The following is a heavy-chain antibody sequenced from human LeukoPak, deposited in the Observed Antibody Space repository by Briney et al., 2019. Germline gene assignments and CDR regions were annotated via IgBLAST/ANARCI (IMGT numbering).Heavy chain of an antibody. J-gene: IGHJ4*02. CDR2: ISGSAGTT. D-gene: IGHD1-26*01. CDR3: AKQNVIVGAGLFDY. CDR1: GFTFSTYV. Sequence: GGSLRLSCAASGFTFSTYVMNWFRQAPGKGLEWVSGISGSAGTTYYADSVKGRFTISRDNSKNTLYLQMNSLRAEDTAVYYCAKQNVIVGAGLFDYWGQGTLVTVSS. V-gene: IGHV3-23*01.